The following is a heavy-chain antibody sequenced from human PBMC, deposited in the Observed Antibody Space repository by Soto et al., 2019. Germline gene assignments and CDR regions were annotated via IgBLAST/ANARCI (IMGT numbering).Heavy chain of an antibody. CDR3: ARHHGPTTSENWFEP. Sequence: QVHLVQSGVEVKTPGASVKVSCQASGYTFFTYDISWVRQAPGQGLEWMGWISTYSGDTKYAQKLQGRGTMTTETSTTTAYLELRSQRSDDTAVYYCARHHGPTTSENWFEPGGQGTLVTVSS. CDR1: GYTFFTYD. CDR2: ISTYSGDT. J-gene: IGHJ5*02. V-gene: IGHV1-18*01. D-gene: IGHD5-12*01.